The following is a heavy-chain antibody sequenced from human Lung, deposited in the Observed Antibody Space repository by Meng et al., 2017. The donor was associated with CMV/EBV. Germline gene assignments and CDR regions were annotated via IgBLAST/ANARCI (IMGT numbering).Heavy chain of an antibody. Sequence: ESXKISCKGSGYNFDNYWIGWVRQMPGKGLEWMGLIYPGDSDTRYSPAFQGQVTISADKSISTAYLQWSGLKASDTAMYYCARRGSTWFVDYWGQGTLVTVSS. CDR2: IYPGDSDT. V-gene: IGHV5-51*01. J-gene: IGHJ4*02. CDR3: ARRGSTWFVDY. CDR1: GYNFDNYW. D-gene: IGHD3-10*01.